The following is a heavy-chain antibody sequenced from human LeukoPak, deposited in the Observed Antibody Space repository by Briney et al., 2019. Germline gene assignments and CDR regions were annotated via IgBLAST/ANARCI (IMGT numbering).Heavy chain of an antibody. Sequence: GGSLRLSCAASGFTFSTFGLHWVRQAPGKGLDWVAFIRYDGSDKYYADSVKGRFTISRDNSKNMLYLQMNSLRPEDTAVYYCVKDMHQLLLDALDIWGQGTMVTVSS. CDR2: IRYDGSDK. J-gene: IGHJ3*02. D-gene: IGHD2-2*01. CDR1: GFTFSTFG. CDR3: VKDMHQLLLDALDI. V-gene: IGHV3-30*02.